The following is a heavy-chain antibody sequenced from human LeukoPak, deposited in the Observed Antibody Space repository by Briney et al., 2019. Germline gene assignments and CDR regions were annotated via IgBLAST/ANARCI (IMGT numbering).Heavy chain of an antibody. CDR1: GGTFSSYA. V-gene: IGHV1-69*01. CDR2: VIPIFGTA. Sequence: SVKVSCKASGGTFSSYAISWVRQAPGQGLEWMGGVIPIFGTANYAQKFQGRVTVTADESTSTAYMELSSLRSEDTAVYYCARDSGGIFGVIRAPDYWGQGTLVTVSS. J-gene: IGHJ4*02. CDR3: ARDSGGIFGVIRAPDY. D-gene: IGHD3-3*01.